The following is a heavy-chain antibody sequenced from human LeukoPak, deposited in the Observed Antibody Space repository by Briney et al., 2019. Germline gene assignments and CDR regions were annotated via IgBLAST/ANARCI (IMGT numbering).Heavy chain of an antibody. D-gene: IGHD5-24*01. CDR3: PTGDGIGKHPRAYYFDN. V-gene: IGHV3-23*01. Sequence: GGSLRLSCAASGFIFTRHAMTWVRQAPGKGLEWVCTTGISSVNTLCADSVNGRFTISRDNSRNILDLQMNNLRVDDTAVYYCPTGDGIGKHPRAYYFDNWGQGTLVTVSS. J-gene: IGHJ4*02. CDR2: TGISSVNT. CDR1: GFIFTRHA.